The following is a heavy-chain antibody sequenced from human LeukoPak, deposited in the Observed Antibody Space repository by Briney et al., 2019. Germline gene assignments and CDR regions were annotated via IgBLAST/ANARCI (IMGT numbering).Heavy chain of an antibody. D-gene: IGHD7-27*01. CDR1: GFTFSNYA. V-gene: IGHV3-23*01. Sequence: GGSLRLSCAASGFTFSNYAMSWIRQAPGKGLEWVSGIIESGGGTHYADSEKGRFTISRDNSQNTLYLQMISLRAEDTAVYYCAKDYKVRSGEPPIDYWGQGTLVTVSS. J-gene: IGHJ4*02. CDR3: AKDYKVRSGEPPIDY. CDR2: IIESGGGT.